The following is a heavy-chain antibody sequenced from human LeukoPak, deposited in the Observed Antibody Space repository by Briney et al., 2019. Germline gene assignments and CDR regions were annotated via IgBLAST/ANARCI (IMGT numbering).Heavy chain of an antibody. V-gene: IGHV3-11*03. CDR2: ISPSGSSA. D-gene: IGHD6-6*01. J-gene: IGHJ4*02. CDR3: AAAAPGHYYFDY. CDR1: GFTFSDYY. Sequence: GGSLRLSCAASGFTFSDYYTSWIRQAPGKGLEWMSYISPSGSSANYADSMKGRFTVSRDNTKNSLYLEVNSLTAEDTAVYYCAAAAPGHYYFDYWGQGTLVSVSS.